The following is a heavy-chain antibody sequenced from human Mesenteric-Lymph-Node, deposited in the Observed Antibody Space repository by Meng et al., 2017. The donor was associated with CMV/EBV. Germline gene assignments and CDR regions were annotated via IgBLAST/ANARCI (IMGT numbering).Heavy chain of an antibody. J-gene: IGHJ4*02. CDR2: ISAYNGNT. D-gene: IGHD3-3*01. CDR1: GYTFTSYG. V-gene: IGHV1-18*01. CDR3: AADLGGDFWSGYHL. Sequence: ASVKVSCKASGYTFTSYGISWVRQAPGQGLEWMGWISAYNGNTNYAQKLQGRVTMTTDTSTSTAYMELSSLRSEDTAVYYCAADLGGDFWSGYHLWGQGTLVTVSS.